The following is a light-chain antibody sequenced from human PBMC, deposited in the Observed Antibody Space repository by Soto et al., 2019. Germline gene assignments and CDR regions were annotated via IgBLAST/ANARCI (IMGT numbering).Light chain of an antibody. Sequence: QSVLTQPPSASGTPGQRGTISCSGSSSNIGSKTVNWYQQLPGTAPKLLIYGSDQRPSGVPDRFSGSKSGTSASLAISGLQSEDEADYYCAAWDDSVNGYVFGTGTKGTVL. CDR3: AAWDDSVNGYV. CDR2: GSD. J-gene: IGLJ1*01. V-gene: IGLV1-44*01. CDR1: SSNIGSKT.